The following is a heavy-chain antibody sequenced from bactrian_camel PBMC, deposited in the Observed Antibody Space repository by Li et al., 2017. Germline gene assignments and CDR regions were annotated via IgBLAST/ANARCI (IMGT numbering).Heavy chain of an antibody. CDR3: AADPHLVVCVWVEYNTR. D-gene: IGHD3*01. J-gene: IGHJ4*01. CDR2: IVSSDGRT. V-gene: IGHV3-3*01. Sequence: HVQLVESGGGSVQAGGSLRLSCVVSGGYTSSYCMGWFRQAPGTEREGVAAIVSSDGRTYYADSVKGRFTISQDNSNTLYLQMNSLKPEDTAIYYCAADPHLVVCVWVEYNTRWGQGTQVTVS. CDR1: GGYTSSYC.